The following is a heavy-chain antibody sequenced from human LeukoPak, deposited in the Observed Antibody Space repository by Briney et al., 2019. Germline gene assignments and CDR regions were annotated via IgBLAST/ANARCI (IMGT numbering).Heavy chain of an antibody. D-gene: IGHD3-22*01. CDR1: GFTFSSYG. CDR2: ISGSGGST. J-gene: IGHJ4*02. V-gene: IGHV3-23*01. Sequence: QTGGSLRLSCAASGFTFSSYGMSWVRQAPGKGLEWVSAISGSGGSTYYADSVKSRFTISRDNSKNTLYLQMNSLRAEDTAVYYCAKAGSSGYYYGGLDYWGQGTLVTVSS. CDR3: AKAGSSGYYYGGLDY.